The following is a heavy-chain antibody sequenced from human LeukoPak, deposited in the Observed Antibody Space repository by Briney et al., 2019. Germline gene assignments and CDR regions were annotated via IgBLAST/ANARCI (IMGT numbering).Heavy chain of an antibody. CDR2: ISNSGGST. CDR1: GFTFSSYD. Sequence: PGGSLRLSCSDSGFTFSSYDMSWVRQAPGRGLEWVSTISNSGGSTFYADSVKGRFTISRDNSKNTLYLLMNSLRAEDTALYYCARGSGGQFFHSWGQGTTVTASS. CDR3: ARGSGGQFFHS. J-gene: IGHJ6*02. D-gene: IGHD3-10*01. V-gene: IGHV3-23*01.